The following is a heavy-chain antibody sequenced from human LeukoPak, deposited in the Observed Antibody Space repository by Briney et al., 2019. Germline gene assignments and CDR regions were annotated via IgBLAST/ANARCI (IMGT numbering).Heavy chain of an antibody. CDR2: FYSDDIT. V-gene: IGHV3-66*01. CDR1: GFTVGSTY. CDR3: ARDRLETVAGDDYFDY. Sequence: GGSLRLSCAASGFTVGSTYMSWVRQAPGKGLEWVSVFYSDDITYYANSVKGRFIISRDNSKSMLYLQMNSLRAEDTAVYYCARDRLETVAGDDYFDYWGQGTLVTVSS. D-gene: IGHD6-19*01. J-gene: IGHJ4*02.